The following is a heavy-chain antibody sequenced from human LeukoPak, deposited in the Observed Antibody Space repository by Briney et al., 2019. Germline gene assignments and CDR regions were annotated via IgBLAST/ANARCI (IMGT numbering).Heavy chain of an antibody. V-gene: IGHV1-69*13. CDR1: GGTFSSYA. CDR3: ARLGYCSGGSCTLFDI. D-gene: IGHD2-15*01. Sequence: GASVKVSCKASGGTFSSYAISWVRQAPGQGLEWMGGIIPIFGTANYAQKFQGRVTITADESTSTAYMELSSLRSEDTAVYYCARLGYCSGGSCTLFDIWGQGTMVTVSS. CDR2: IIPIFGTA. J-gene: IGHJ3*02.